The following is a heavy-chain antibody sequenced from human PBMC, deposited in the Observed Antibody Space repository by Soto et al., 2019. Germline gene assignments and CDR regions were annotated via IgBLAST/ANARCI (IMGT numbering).Heavy chain of an antibody. CDR3: ARSRITDMDV. CDR1: GGSISSAEDY. D-gene: IGHD3-10*01. CDR2: ISYSGST. Sequence: QVQLQESGPGLVKPSQTLSLTCTVSGGSISSAEDYWSWIRQPPGKGLEWIGYISYSGSTYYNPSLKSPVTIAVDTSKNQCSLKLSSVTAADTAVYYCARSRITDMDVWGQGTTVTVSS. J-gene: IGHJ6*02. V-gene: IGHV4-30-4*01.